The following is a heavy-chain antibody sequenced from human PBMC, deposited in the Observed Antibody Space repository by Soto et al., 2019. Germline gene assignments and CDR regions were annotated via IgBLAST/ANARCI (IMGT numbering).Heavy chain of an antibody. V-gene: IGHV4-31*03. D-gene: IGHD5-18*01. Sequence: SETMSLTCTVSGGYISSGGYYWSWIRKHPGKGLEWIGYIYYSGSTYYNPSLKSRVTISVDTSKNQFSLKLSSVTAADTAVYYCARYSYGHNWFDPWGQGTLVTVSS. CDR1: GGYISSGGYY. CDR3: ARYSYGHNWFDP. CDR2: IYYSGST. J-gene: IGHJ5*02.